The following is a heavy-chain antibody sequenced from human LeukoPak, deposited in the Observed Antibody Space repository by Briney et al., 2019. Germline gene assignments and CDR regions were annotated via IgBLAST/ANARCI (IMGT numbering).Heavy chain of an antibody. J-gene: IGHJ3*02. Sequence: SETLSLTCTVSGGSVSSYFWSWIRQPPGKGLEWIGYVYYSGSTNYNPSLKSRVTISVDTSKKQFSLKLSSATAADTAVYYCARVLDLSKRGLDAFDIWGQGTMVTASS. CDR3: ARVLDLSKRGLDAFDI. D-gene: IGHD3-16*01. V-gene: IGHV4-59*02. CDR2: VYYSGST. CDR1: GGSVSSYF.